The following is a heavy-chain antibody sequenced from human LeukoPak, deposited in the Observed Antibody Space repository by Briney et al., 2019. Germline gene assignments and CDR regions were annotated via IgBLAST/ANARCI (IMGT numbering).Heavy chain of an antibody. D-gene: IGHD2-2*01. CDR1: GFTFDDYG. Sequence: GGSLRLSCAVSGFTFDDYGMSWVRQAPGKGLEWVSGTNWNGGSIGYADSVKGRFTISRDNVKNSLYLQMNSLRAEDTALYYCARGRSTFDYWGQGTLVTVSS. V-gene: IGHV3-20*04. CDR2: TNWNGGSI. CDR3: ARGRSTFDY. J-gene: IGHJ4*02.